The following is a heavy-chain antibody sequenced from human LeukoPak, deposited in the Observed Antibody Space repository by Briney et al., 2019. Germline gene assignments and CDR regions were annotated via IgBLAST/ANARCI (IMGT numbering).Heavy chain of an antibody. CDR1: GFTFSDYY. CDR3: ARAFRFWSGYEFDY. Sequence: NPGGSLRLSCAASGFTFSDYYMSWIRQAPGKGLEWVSYISSSGSTIYYADSVKGRFTISRDNAKNSLYLQMNSLRAEDTAVYYCARAFRFWSGYEFDYWGQGTLVTVSS. V-gene: IGHV3-11*04. CDR2: ISSSGSTI. D-gene: IGHD3-3*01. J-gene: IGHJ4*02.